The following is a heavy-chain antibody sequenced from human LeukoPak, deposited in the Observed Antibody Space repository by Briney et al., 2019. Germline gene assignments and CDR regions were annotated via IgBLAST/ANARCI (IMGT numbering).Heavy chain of an antibody. Sequence: SETLSLTCTVSGGSISSGSYYWSWIRQPAGKGLEWIGRIYTSGSTNYNPSLKSRVTISVDTSKNQFSLKLSSVTAADTAVYYCARSYDILTGYKPGAFDIWGQGTMVTVSP. CDR3: ARSYDILTGYKPGAFDI. V-gene: IGHV4-61*02. D-gene: IGHD3-9*01. J-gene: IGHJ3*02. CDR2: IYTSGST. CDR1: GGSISSGSYY.